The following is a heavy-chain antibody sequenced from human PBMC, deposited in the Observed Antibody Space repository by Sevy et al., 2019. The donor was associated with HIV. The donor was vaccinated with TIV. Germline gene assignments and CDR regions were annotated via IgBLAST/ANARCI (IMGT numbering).Heavy chain of an antibody. J-gene: IGHJ4*02. Sequence: SETLSLTCTVSGGSISSYYWSWIRQPPGKGLEWIGYIYYSGSTNYNPSLKSRVTISVDTSKNQFSLKLSSVTAADTAVYYCARGIRVGEKNYFDYWGQGTLVTVSS. CDR1: GGSISSYY. CDR2: IYYSGST. V-gene: IGHV4-59*01. CDR3: ARGIRVGEKNYFDY. D-gene: IGHD1-26*01.